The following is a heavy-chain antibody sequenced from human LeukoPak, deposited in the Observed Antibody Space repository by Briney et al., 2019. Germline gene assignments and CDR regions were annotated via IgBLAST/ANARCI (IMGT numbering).Heavy chain of an antibody. Sequence: PSETLSLTCTVSGGSIGNYYGSWIRQPPGKGLKCIGYIYFSGSTNYNPSLKSRVTISVDTSKNQFSLKLSSVTAADTAVYYCARHGGYSSPYLHWGQGTLVTVSS. CDR3: ARHGGYSSPYLH. D-gene: IGHD6-13*01. CDR2: IYFSGST. J-gene: IGHJ1*01. CDR1: GGSIGNYY. V-gene: IGHV4-59*08.